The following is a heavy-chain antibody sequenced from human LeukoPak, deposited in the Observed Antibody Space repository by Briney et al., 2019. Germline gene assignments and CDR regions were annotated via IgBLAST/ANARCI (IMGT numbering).Heavy chain of an antibody. V-gene: IGHV4-34*01. CDR3: ARDISGVGMDV. CDR2: INHSGST. Sequence: SETLSLTCAVYGGSFTGHYWTWIRQPPGKGLEWIGEINHSGSTNYNPSLKSRVTISVDTSKNQFSLNLSSVTAADTAVYYCARDISGVGMDVWGQGTTVTVSS. CDR1: GGSFTGHY. J-gene: IGHJ6*02. D-gene: IGHD2-21*01.